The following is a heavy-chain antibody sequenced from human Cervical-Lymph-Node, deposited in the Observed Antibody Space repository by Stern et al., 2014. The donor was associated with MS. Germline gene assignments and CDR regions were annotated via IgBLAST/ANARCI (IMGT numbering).Heavy chain of an antibody. D-gene: IGHD4-23*01. Sequence: QVQLVQSGAEVKKPGASVKVSCKTAGYNFTDYGIIWVRQAPGQRLEWMGWITNGNGNRRYSQKIQGRVTITRDTYASTAYMELSSLRSEDTAVYYCARSGTVVTSGYYYGMDVWGQGTTVTVSS. CDR2: ITNGNGNR. V-gene: IGHV1-3*04. J-gene: IGHJ6*02. CDR1: GYNFTDYG. CDR3: ARSGTVVTSGYYYGMDV.